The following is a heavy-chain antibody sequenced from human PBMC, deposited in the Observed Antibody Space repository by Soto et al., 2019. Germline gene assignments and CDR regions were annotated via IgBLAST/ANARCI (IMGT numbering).Heavy chain of an antibody. D-gene: IGHD3-3*01. V-gene: IGHV1-24*01. CDR2: FDPEDGEP. Sequence: GASVKVSCKVSGYTLPELPIQWVRQAPGKGLEWMGGFDPEDGEPIYAQKFQGRVTMTQDTSTDTAYMEMSSLTSEDTAVYYCAAQPTYFDFWGDYPPLFDSCGQGSLVTVSS. CDR1: GYTLPELP. J-gene: IGHJ5*01. CDR3: AAQPTYFDFWGDYPPLFDS.